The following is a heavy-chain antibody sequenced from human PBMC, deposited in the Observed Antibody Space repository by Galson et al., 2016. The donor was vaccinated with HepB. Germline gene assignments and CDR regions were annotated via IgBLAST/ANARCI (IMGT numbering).Heavy chain of an antibody. CDR1: GGSLKNYY. CDR2: IYASGSS. CDR3: ARETRVEPVDALGSYYYYIMDV. Sequence: TLSLTCSVSGGSLKNYYWSWIRQPAGKGLEWIGRIYASGSSYYNPSLKSRVTMSVDTSKNQFSLMLGSVTAAETAVYYCARETRVEPVDALGSYYYYIMDVWGKGTTVTVSS. D-gene: IGHD2-2*01. V-gene: IGHV4-4*07. J-gene: IGHJ6*04.